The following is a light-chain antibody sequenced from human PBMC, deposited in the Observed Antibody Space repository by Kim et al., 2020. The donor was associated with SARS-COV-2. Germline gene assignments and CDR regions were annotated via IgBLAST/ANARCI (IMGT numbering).Light chain of an antibody. V-gene: IGKV4-1*01. CDR1: QSVLYSSNNKNY. CDR3: QQYYSTPRT. J-gene: IGKJ1*01. CDR2: WAS. Sequence: DIVMTQSPDSLAVSLGERATINCKSSQSVLYSSNNKNYLAWYQQKPGQPPKLLIYWASTRESGVPDRFSCSGSGTDFTLTISSLQAEDVAVYYCQQYYSTPRTFGQGTKVDIK.